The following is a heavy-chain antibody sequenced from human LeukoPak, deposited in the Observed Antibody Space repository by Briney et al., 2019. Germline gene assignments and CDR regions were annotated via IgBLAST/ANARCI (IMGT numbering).Heavy chain of an antibody. CDR1: GFTFSSSA. J-gene: IGHJ4*02. V-gene: IGHV3-23*01. CDR3: ARPGNYYDSTGYYYRFDY. D-gene: IGHD3-22*01. Sequence: GGSLRLSCAASGFTFSSSAMTWVRQAPGKGLEWVSSISGSGDKTYYADSVKGRFTISRDISKNTLYLQMNSLRAGDTAVYYCARPGNYYDSTGYYYRFDYWGQGTLVTVSS. CDR2: ISGSGDKT.